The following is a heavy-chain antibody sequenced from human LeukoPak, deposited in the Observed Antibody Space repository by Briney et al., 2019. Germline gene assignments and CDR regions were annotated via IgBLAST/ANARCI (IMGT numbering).Heavy chain of an antibody. CDR1: GFALSSHW. V-gene: IGHV3-7*03. J-gene: IGHJ6*02. CDR3: ARNNGMDV. Sequence: GGSLRLSCAASGFALSSHWMTWVRQVPGRGPEWVTNVNRDGSETYYLDSVKGRFTISKDNAKNSLYLQMNSLRAEDTALYHCARNNGMDVWGQGTTVIVSS. CDR2: VNRDGSET.